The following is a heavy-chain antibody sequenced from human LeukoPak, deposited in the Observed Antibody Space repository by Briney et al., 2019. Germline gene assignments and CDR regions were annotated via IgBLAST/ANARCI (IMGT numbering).Heavy chain of an antibody. D-gene: IGHD2-15*01. CDR3: ARGAPGSYCSGGSCPYFDY. Sequence: ASVKVSCKASGYTFPGFQIHWVRQAPGQGLEWMGIINPNGGNTAYAQKFQGRVTMTRNTSISTAYMELSSLRSEDTAVYYCARGAPGSYCSGGSCPYFDYWGQGTLISVSS. CDR1: GYTFPGFQ. V-gene: IGHV1-46*01. CDR2: INPNGGNT. J-gene: IGHJ4*02.